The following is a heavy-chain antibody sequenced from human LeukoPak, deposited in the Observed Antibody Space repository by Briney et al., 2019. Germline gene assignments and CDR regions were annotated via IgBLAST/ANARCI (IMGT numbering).Heavy chain of an antibody. Sequence: GGSLRLSCAASGFTFSSYAMSWVRQAPGKGLEWVSSVFGSGGSTYYADSVKGRFTISRDNSKNTLYLQMNSLRAEDTAVYYCAKVSRGYCRGGTCYYYYGMDVWGQGTTVTVSS. CDR1: GFTFSSYA. D-gene: IGHD2-15*01. J-gene: IGHJ6*02. CDR2: VFGSGGST. CDR3: AKVSRGYCRGGTCYYYYGMDV. V-gene: IGHV3-23*01.